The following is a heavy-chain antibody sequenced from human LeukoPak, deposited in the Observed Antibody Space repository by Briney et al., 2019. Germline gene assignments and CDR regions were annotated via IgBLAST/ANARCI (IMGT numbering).Heavy chain of an antibody. Sequence: SETLSLTCAVSGYSISSGYYWGWIRQPPGKGLEWIGSIYYSGSTYYKASLKSRVTISVDTSKNQFSLKLTSVTAADTAIYYCARQRAYYYDSSGHYQGWFDPWGQGTLVTVSS. CDR3: ARQRAYYYDSSGHYQGWFDP. CDR2: IYYSGST. D-gene: IGHD3-22*01. V-gene: IGHV4-38-2*01. CDR1: GYSISSGYY. J-gene: IGHJ5*02.